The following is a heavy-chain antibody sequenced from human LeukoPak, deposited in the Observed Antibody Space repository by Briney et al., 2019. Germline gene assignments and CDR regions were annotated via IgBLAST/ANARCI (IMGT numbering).Heavy chain of an antibody. V-gene: IGHV3-48*02. CDR3: ARADRIDSGSYLVY. Sequence: GGSLRLSCAASGFTFSSYSMNWVRQAPGKGLEWVSYISSSTRTIYYADSVKGRFTISRDNAKNSVYLQMNSLRDEDTAVYYCARADRIDSGSYLVYWGQGTLVTVSS. D-gene: IGHD1-26*01. CDR2: ISSSTRTI. J-gene: IGHJ4*02. CDR1: GFTFSSYS.